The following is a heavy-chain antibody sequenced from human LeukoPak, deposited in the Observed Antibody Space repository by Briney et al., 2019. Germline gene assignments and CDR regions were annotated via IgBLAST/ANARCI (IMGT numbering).Heavy chain of an antibody. V-gene: IGHV3-23*01. J-gene: IGHJ6*03. CDR3: AKAGGGQEGKFLELVGDYYYYMDV. CDR1: GFTFSSYA. CDR2: ISGSGGST. D-gene: IGHD3-3*01. Sequence: GGSLRLSCAASGFTFSSYAMSWVRQAPGKGLEWVSAISGSGGSTYYADSVKGRFTISRDNSKNTLYLQMNSLRAEDTAVYYCAKAGGGQEGKFLELVGDYYYYMDVWGKGTTVTVSS.